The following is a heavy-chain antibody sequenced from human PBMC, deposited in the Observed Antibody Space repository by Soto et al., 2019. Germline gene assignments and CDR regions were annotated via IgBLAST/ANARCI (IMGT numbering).Heavy chain of an antibody. CDR2: IYRTGPT. Sequence: EVQMVESGGGLVQPGGSLRLSCAASRFSVSGNYMSWFRQTSGKGLEWVSIIYRTGPTYYADSVKGRFIISRDTSKNTLYIQMNHLRAEDTAVYYCARIVGATYGMDVWGPGTTVTVSS. CDR1: RFSVSGNY. V-gene: IGHV3-66*01. CDR3: ARIVGATYGMDV. D-gene: IGHD1-26*01. J-gene: IGHJ6*02.